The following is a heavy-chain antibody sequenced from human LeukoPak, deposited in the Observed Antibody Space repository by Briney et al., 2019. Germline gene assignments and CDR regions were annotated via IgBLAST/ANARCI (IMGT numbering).Heavy chain of an antibody. CDR3: AGIVGATGLEADKHDRFTPHRYYYYYYGMDV. J-gene: IGHJ6*02. Sequence: SETLSLTCTVSGGSISSYYWSWIRQPPGKGLEWIGYIYYSGSTNYNPSLKSRVTISVDTSKNQFSLKLSSVTAADTAVYYCAGIVGATGLEADKHDRFTPHRYYYYYYGMDVWGQGTTVTASS. V-gene: IGHV4-59*08. CDR2: IYYSGST. CDR1: GGSISSYY. D-gene: IGHD1-26*01.